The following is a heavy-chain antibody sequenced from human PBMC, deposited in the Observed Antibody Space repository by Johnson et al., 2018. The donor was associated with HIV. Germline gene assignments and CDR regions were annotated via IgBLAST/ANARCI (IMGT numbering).Heavy chain of an antibody. Sequence: MLLVESGGGVVQPGRSLRLSCAASGFTFSSYDMHWVRQATGKGLEWVSTIGTAGDTYYPGSVKGRFTISRENAKNSLYLQMNSLKAGDTAVYNCARGRDYYGSIDAFDIWGQGTMAIVSS. J-gene: IGHJ3*02. CDR3: ARGRDYYGSIDAFDI. CDR1: GFTFSSYD. V-gene: IGHV3-13*01. D-gene: IGHD3-10*01. CDR2: IGTAGDT.